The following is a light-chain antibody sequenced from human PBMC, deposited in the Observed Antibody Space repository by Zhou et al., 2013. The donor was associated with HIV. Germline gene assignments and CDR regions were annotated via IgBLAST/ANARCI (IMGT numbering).Light chain of an antibody. J-gene: IGKJ5*01. Sequence: EIVLTQSPGTLSLSPGERATLSCRASQSVSSGYFAWYQQKPGQAPRLLIYDASNRATGIPARFSGSGSGTEFTLTISSLQSEDFAVYYCQQYGSSITFGQGTRLEIK. CDR1: QSVSSGY. CDR2: DAS. CDR3: QQYGSSIT. V-gene: IGKV3-20*01.